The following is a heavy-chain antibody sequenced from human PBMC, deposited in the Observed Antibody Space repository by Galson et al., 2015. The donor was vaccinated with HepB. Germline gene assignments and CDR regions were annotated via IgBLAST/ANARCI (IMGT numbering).Heavy chain of an antibody. CDR1: GYTFTGYY. V-gene: IGHV1-2*06. CDR3: ARGVVVPANGMDV. D-gene: IGHD2-2*01. CDR2: INPNSGGT. J-gene: IGHJ6*02. Sequence: SVKVSCKASGYTFTGYYVHWVRKAPGQGLEWMGRINPNSGGTSYAQKFQGRVTMTRDASISTVYMELSGLRSDDTAVYYCARGVVVPANGMDVWGQGTTVTVSS.